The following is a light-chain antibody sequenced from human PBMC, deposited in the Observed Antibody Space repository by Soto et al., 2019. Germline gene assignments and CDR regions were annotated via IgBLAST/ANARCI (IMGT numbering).Light chain of an antibody. J-gene: IGKJ3*01. CDR1: QSVSSSY. V-gene: IGKV3-20*01. Sequence: EIVLTQSPGTLSLSPGERATLSCRASQSVSSSYLAWNQQKPGQAPRLLIYGASSRAAGIPDRFSGSGSGTDFTLTISRLEPEDFAVYYCQQYGSSFTFGPGTKVVIK. CDR2: GAS. CDR3: QQYGSSFT.